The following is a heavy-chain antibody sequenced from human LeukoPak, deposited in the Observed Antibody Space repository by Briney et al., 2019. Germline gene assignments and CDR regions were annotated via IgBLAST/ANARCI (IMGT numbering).Heavy chain of an antibody. Sequence: SETLSLTCTVSGGSISSYYWSWVRQPAGKGLEWIGRISSSGSANYNPSLKSRVTISVDTSKNQFSLKLSSVTAADTAVYFCARGPYSYDSSGAFDIWGQGTMVTVSS. D-gene: IGHD3-22*01. CDR1: GGSISSYY. J-gene: IGHJ3*02. CDR2: ISSSGSA. CDR3: ARGPYSYDSSGAFDI. V-gene: IGHV4-4*07.